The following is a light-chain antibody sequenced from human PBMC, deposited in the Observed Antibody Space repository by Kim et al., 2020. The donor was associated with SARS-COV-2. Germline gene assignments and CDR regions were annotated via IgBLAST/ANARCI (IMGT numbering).Light chain of an antibody. Sequence: LSLSPGERATLSCRASQSVSSSYLAWYQQKPGQSPRLLIYGASSRATGIPDRFSGSGSGTDFTLTISRLEPEDFAVYYCQQYGSSLWTVGQGTKVDI. CDR2: GAS. CDR3: QQYGSSLWT. J-gene: IGKJ1*01. V-gene: IGKV3-20*01. CDR1: QSVSSSY.